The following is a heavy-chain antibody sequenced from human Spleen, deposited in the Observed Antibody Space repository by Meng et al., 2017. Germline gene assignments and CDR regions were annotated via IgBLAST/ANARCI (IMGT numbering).Heavy chain of an antibody. Sequence: QPQLQESGPGRVKPSEALSLTSSFSGGSISTSGYYWGWIRQPPGKGLGWIGSIGHSGITYYTPSLKSRVTVSIDTSKSQFSLKLTSVTAADTAVYYCVRSSGWVRTGFDPWGQGTLVTVSS. D-gene: IGHD6-19*01. CDR3: VRSSGWVRTGFDP. CDR1: GGSISTSGYY. CDR2: IGHSGIT. V-gene: IGHV4-39*01. J-gene: IGHJ5*02.